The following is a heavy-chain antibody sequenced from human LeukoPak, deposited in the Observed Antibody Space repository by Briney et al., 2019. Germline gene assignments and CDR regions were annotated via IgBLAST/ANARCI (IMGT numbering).Heavy chain of an antibody. J-gene: IGHJ4*02. CDR2: IRSKAYGGTA. V-gene: IGHV3-49*04. D-gene: IGHD6-13*01. CDR3: TRFYSESSSWALDY. CDR1: GFSFGDYT. Sequence: GGSLRLSCTVSGFSFGDYTMSWVRQAPGTGLEWVGFIRSKAYGGTAEYAASVKGRFTISRDDSKTIAYLQMNSLKTEDTAVYYCTRFYSESSSWALDYWGQGTLVTVSS.